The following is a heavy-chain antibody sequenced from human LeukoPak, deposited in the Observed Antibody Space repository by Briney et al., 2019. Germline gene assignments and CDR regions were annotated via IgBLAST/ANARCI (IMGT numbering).Heavy chain of an antibody. J-gene: IGHJ5*02. V-gene: IGHV3-30-3*01. CDR3: ARGRFDP. CDR1: GFTFSSYA. Sequence: GGSLRLSCAASGFTFSSYAMHWVRQAPGKGLEWVAVISYDGSNKYYADSVKGRFTISRGNSKNTLYLQMNSLRAEDTAVYYCARGRFDPWGQGTLVTVSS. CDR2: ISYDGSNK.